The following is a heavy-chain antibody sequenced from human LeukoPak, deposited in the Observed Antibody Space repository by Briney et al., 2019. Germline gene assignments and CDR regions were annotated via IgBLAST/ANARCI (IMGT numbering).Heavy chain of an antibody. V-gene: IGHV1-18*01. CDR3: GKGSTGWSRDP. D-gene: IGHD6-19*01. CDR2: ISATSGGT. Sequence: ASVKVSCKASGYTFTERGISWMRHVPGQGLEWRGWISATSGGTYYAQNFQDRVTMTTDASTSTAYMELRDLTPDDTAVYYCGKGSTGWSRDPWGQGTLVTVSS. J-gene: IGHJ5*02. CDR1: GYTFTERG.